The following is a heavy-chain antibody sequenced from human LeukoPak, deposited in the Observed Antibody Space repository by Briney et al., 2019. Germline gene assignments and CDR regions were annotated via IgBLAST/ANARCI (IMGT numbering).Heavy chain of an antibody. CDR2: ISAYNGNT. Sequence: ASVKVSCKASGYTFTSYGISLVRQAPGQGLEWMGWISAYNGNTNYAQKLQGRVTMTTDTSTSTAYMELRSLTSDDTAMYYCARDSRWGYNYGDFDYWGQGTLVTVSS. CDR1: GYTFTSYG. J-gene: IGHJ4*02. CDR3: ARDSRWGYNYGDFDY. D-gene: IGHD5-18*01. V-gene: IGHV1-18*01.